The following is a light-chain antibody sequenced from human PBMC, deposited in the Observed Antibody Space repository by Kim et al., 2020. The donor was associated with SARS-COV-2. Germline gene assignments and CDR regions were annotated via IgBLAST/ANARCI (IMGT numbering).Light chain of an antibody. CDR3: QAWDSSTPNWV. Sequence: PEQTASITCAGDKLGDKYACWYQQKPGQSPVLVIYQDSKRPSGIPERFSGSNSGNTATLTISGTQAMDEADYYCQAWDSSTPNWVFGGGTQLTVL. CDR1: KLGDKY. J-gene: IGLJ3*02. CDR2: QDS. V-gene: IGLV3-1*01.